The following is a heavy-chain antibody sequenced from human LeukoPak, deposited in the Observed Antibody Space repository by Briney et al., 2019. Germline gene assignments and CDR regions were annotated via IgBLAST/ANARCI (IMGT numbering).Heavy chain of an antibody. V-gene: IGHV4-59*01. J-gene: IGHJ5*02. CDR3: ARVGSWYWFDP. CDR2: IYYSGST. Sequence: SETLSLTCTVSGGSINNYYWSWIRQPPGKGLEWIGYIYYSGSTNYNPSLRSRVTISVDTSKNQSSLKLNSVTAADTAVYYCARVGSWYWFDPWGQGTLVTVSS. CDR1: GGSINNYY. D-gene: IGHD6-13*01.